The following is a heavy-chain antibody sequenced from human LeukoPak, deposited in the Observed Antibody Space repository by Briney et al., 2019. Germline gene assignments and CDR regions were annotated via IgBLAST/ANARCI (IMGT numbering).Heavy chain of an antibody. CDR2: IYYSGST. D-gene: IGHD3-16*01. CDR1: GGSISSYY. V-gene: IGHV4-59*01. J-gene: IGHJ4*02. CDR3: TRGAGWLIDY. Sequence: SETLSLTCTVSGGSISSYYWSWIRQPPGKGLEWIGYIYYSGSTNYNPSLKSRITISVDTSKNQFSLKLNSVTTADTAVYYCTRGAGWLIDYWGQGILVTVSS.